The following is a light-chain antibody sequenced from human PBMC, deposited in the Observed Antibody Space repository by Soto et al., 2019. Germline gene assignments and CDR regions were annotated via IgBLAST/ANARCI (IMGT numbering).Light chain of an antibody. CDR3: QQYNNWPRT. Sequence: ETVMTQSEATQSVSPGERATLSCRASQSIHTNLAWYQQKPGQPPRLLIYGASTRVTGIPTRFSGSGSGTEFTLTISSLQSEDFAVYYCQQYNNWPRTFGQGTKVEIK. V-gene: IGKV3-15*01. J-gene: IGKJ1*01. CDR2: GAS. CDR1: QSIHTN.